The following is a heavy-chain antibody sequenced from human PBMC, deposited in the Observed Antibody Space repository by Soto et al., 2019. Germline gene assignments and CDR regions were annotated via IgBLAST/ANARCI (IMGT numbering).Heavy chain of an antibody. D-gene: IGHD2-21*02. CDR2: IIPLFGTA. CDR1: GGIFSSNT. CDR3: ASKAACGGDCYAFDS. J-gene: IGHJ4*02. V-gene: IGHV1-69*06. Sequence: QVYLVQSGXXVKKPGSSVKISCKASGGIFSSNTINWVRQAAGQGLEWMGGIIPLFGTANYAEKFQGRVTITADKSTKTEYMELTSLRSEDTAVYYCASKAACGGDCYAFDSWGQGTLVTVSS.